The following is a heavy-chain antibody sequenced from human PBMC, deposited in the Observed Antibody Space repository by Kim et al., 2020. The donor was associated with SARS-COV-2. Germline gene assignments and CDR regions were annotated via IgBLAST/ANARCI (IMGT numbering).Heavy chain of an antibody. Sequence: GGSLRLSCAASGFTVSSNYMSWVRQAPGKGLEWVSVIYSGGSTYYADSVKGRFTISRDNSKNTLYLQMNSLRAKDTAVYYCARAGITMVRGVIKQDDYWGQGTLVTVSS. D-gene: IGHD3-10*01. J-gene: IGHJ4*02. V-gene: IGHV3-66*01. CDR1: GFTVSSNY. CDR3: ARAGITMVRGVIKQDDY. CDR2: IYSGGST.